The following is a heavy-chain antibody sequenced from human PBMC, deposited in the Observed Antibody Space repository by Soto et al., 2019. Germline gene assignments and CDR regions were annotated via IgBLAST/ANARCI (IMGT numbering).Heavy chain of an antibody. V-gene: IGHV3-30-3*01. J-gene: IGHJ4*02. Sequence: QVQLVESGGGVVQPGRSLRLSCAASGFTYSTYTMHWVRQAPGKGLEWVAVISYDGNNKFYADSVKGRFTISRDSTKQTLYLQMNSLRPDDTAMYYCARDGVSSTDYTWNYVTYFDYWGQGALVTVSS. D-gene: IGHD1-7*01. CDR1: GFTYSTYT. CDR2: ISYDGNNK. CDR3: ARDGVSSTDYTWNYVTYFDY.